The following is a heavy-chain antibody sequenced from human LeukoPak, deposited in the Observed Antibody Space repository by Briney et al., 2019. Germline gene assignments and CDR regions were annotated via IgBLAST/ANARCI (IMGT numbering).Heavy chain of an antibody. CDR1: GGSISSYY. D-gene: IGHD6-19*01. Sequence: SQTLSLTCTVSGGSISSYYWSWIRQPPGKGLEWVGYLYYTGTTNYNPSLKSRVTISVDTFKNQFSLKLSSVTAADTAVYYCARHVHSTGWYGAFEIWGQGTKVTVSS. CDR3: ARHVHSTGWYGAFEI. CDR2: LYYTGTT. J-gene: IGHJ3*02. V-gene: IGHV4-59*08.